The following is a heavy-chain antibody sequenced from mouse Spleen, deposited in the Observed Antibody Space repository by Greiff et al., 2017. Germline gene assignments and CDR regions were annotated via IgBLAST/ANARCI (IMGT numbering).Heavy chain of an antibody. V-gene: IGHV1-81*01. J-gene: IGHJ2*01. CDR3: ASMVTTYYYFDY. D-gene: IGHD2-2*01. CDR2: IYPRSGNT. CDR1: GYTFTSYC. Sequence: VQLQQSGAELVRPGASVKLSCKASGYTFTSYCISLVKQRTGQGLEWIGEIYPRSGNTYYNEKFKGKATLTADKSSSTAYMELRSLTSEDSAVYFCASMVTTYYYFDYWGQGTTLTVSS.